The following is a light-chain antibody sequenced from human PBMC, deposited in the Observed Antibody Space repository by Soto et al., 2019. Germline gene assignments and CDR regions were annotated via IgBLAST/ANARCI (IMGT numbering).Light chain of an antibody. J-gene: IGKJ5*01. CDR2: GAS. Sequence: EIVLKLSPGTVSLSPGERATLSCRASQSVSSSYLAWYQQKPGQAPRLLIYGASGRATGIPDRFSGSGSGTDFTLTISRLEPEDFAVYYCQQYGSSPRITFGQGTRLEI. CDR1: QSVSSSY. V-gene: IGKV3-20*01. CDR3: QQYGSSPRIT.